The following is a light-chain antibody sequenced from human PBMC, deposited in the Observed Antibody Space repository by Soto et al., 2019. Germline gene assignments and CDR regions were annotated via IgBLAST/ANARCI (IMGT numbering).Light chain of an antibody. J-gene: IGLJ1*01. CDR3: TSYRRGPLYV. V-gene: IGLV2-14*03. CDR1: SSDVGGSNY. Sequence: QSVLTQPASVSEPPGQSITVSCTGISSDVGGSNYVSWYQQHPGKAPRLIIFDVNNRPSGVSPRFSGSKSGNTASLTISGLQAEDEAHYFCTSYRRGPLYVFGTGTKVTVL. CDR2: DVN.